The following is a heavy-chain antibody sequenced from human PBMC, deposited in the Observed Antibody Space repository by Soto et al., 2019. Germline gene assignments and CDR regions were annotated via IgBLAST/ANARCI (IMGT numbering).Heavy chain of an antibody. Sequence: GGSLRLSCAASGFTFSSYAMHWVRQAPGKGLEWVAVISYDGSNKYYADSVKGRFTISRDNSKNTLYLQMNSLRAEDTAVYYCAGGYYDSSGYFNWFDPWGQGTLVTVSS. CDR2: ISYDGSNK. J-gene: IGHJ5*02. V-gene: IGHV3-30-3*01. CDR3: AGGYYDSSGYFNWFDP. D-gene: IGHD3-22*01. CDR1: GFTFSSYA.